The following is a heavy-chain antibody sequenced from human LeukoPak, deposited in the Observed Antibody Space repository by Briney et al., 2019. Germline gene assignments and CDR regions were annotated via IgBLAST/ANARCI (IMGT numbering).Heavy chain of an antibody. V-gene: IGHV3-21*01. CDR2: ISSSSSYI. CDR3: ARVRAAAGIAMYYFDY. Sequence: GGSLRLSCAASGFTFSSYSMNWVRQAPGKGLEWVSSISSSSSYIYYADSVKGRFTISRDNAKNSLYLQMNSLRAEDTAVYYCARVRAAAGIAMYYFDYWGQGTLVTVSS. J-gene: IGHJ4*02. CDR1: GFTFSSYS. D-gene: IGHD6-13*01.